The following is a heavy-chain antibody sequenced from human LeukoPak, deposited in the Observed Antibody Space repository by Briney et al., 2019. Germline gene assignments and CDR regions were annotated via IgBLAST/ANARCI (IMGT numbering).Heavy chain of an antibody. J-gene: IGHJ6*03. V-gene: IGHV3-30*02. D-gene: IGHD3-16*01. CDR1: GFTFSSYS. CDR3: AKEGDEFRGYLDV. Sequence: GGSLRLSCAASGFTFSSYSMNWVRQAPGKGLEWVAVIHNDGTMGQYADSVKGRFTISKDFSRNTLYLQMNSLRDDDTAVYYCAKEGDEFRGYLDVWGKGTTVTVSS. CDR2: IHNDGTMG.